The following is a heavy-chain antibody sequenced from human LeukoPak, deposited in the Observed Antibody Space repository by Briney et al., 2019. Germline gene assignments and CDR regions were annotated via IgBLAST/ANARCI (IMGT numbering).Heavy chain of an antibody. Sequence: GGSLRLSCAASGFTFSRYSMNWVRQAPGKGLEWVSSISGSSSYIYYADSVKGRFTISRHNAKNSLYLQMNSLRAEDTAVDYCARVSAGVIGMKDVFDIWGQGTMVTVSS. CDR2: ISGSSSYI. CDR1: GFTFSRYS. J-gene: IGHJ3*02. V-gene: IGHV3-21*01. D-gene: IGHD3-16*02. CDR3: ARVSAGVIGMKDVFDI.